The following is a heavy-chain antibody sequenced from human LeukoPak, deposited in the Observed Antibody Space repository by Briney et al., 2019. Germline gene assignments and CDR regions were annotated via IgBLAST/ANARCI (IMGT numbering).Heavy chain of an antibody. CDR1: GGTFSSYA. D-gene: IGHD2-2*02. CDR2: IIPIFGTA. J-gene: IGHJ5*02. CDR3: ARVQYQLLYSGWFDP. Sequence: VASVKVSCKASGGTFSSYAISWVRQAPGQGLEWMGGIIPIFGTANYAQKFQGRVTITADESTSTAYMELSSLRSEDTAVYYCARVQYQLLYSGWFDPWDQGTLVTVSS. V-gene: IGHV1-69*01.